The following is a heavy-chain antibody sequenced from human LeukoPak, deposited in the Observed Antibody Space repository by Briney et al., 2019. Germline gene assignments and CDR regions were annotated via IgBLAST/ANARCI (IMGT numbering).Heavy chain of an antibody. D-gene: IGHD3-9*01. CDR2: IKQDGSEK. V-gene: IGHV3-7*01. J-gene: IGHJ4*02. CDR3: AKESEYYDILTGYPDY. Sequence: PGGSLRLSCAASGFTFSSYRMSWVRQAPGKGLEWVANIKQDGSEKYYVDSVKGRFTISRDNAKNSLYLQMNSLRAEDTAVYYCAKESEYYDILTGYPDYWGQGTLVTVSS. CDR1: GFTFSSYR.